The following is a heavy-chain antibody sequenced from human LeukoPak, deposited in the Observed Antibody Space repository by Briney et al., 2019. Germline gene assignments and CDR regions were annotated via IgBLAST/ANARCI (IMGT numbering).Heavy chain of an antibody. D-gene: IGHD3-16*01. V-gene: IGHV7-4-1*02. CDR3: ARRGAHDY. J-gene: IGHJ4*02. Sequence: ASVKVSCKASGYTFSTCAINWVRQAPGQGLEWMGWINTNTGNPTYAQDFTGRFVFSLDTSVSTAYLQITSLKPEDTAVYYCARRGAHDYWGQGTLVTVSS. CDR2: INTNTGNP. CDR1: GYTFSTCA.